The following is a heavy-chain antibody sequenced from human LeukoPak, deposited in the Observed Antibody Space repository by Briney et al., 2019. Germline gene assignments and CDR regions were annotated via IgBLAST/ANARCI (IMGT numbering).Heavy chain of an antibody. CDR2: INHSGST. V-gene: IGHV4-34*01. D-gene: IGHD1-14*01. CDR1: GGSLSGYY. Sequence: SETLSLTCAVYGGSLSGYYWSWIRQPPGKGLEWIGEINHSGSTNYNPSLKSRVTISVDTSKNQFSLKLSSVTAADTAVYYCARGKTVYYYYGMDVWGQGTTVTVSS. CDR3: ARGKTVYYYYGMDV. J-gene: IGHJ6*02.